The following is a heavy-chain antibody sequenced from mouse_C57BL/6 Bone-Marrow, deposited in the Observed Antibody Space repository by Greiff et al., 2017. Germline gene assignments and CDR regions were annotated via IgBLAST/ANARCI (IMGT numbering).Heavy chain of an antibody. Sequence: QVQLQQPGAELVQPGASVKLSCKASGYTFTSYWLHWVKQRPGQGLEWIGLTHPNSGSTNYNEKFKSKATLTVDKSSSTAYMQLSSLTSEDSAVYDCARSDYFGSSHCFDYWGQGTTRTVSS. CDR3: ARSDYFGSSHCFDY. D-gene: IGHD1-1*01. V-gene: IGHV1-64*01. CDR2: THPNSGST. J-gene: IGHJ2*01. CDR1: GYTFTSYW.